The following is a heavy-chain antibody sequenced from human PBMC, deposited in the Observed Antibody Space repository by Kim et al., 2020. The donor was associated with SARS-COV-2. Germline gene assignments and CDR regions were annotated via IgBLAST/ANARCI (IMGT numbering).Heavy chain of an antibody. Sequence: SETLSLTCTVSGGSISSYYWSWIRQPAGKGLEWIGRIYTSGSTNYNPSLKSRVTMSVDTSKNQFSLKLSSVTAADTAVYYCARDQAVVGATTNYYYGMDVWGQGTTVTVSS. J-gene: IGHJ6*02. D-gene: IGHD1-26*01. CDR2: IYTSGST. CDR1: GGSISSYY. V-gene: IGHV4-4*07. CDR3: ARDQAVVGATTNYYYGMDV.